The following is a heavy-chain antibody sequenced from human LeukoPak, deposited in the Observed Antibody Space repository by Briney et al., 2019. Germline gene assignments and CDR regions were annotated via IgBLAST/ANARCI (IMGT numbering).Heavy chain of an antibody. CDR2: ISSSSSTI. Sequence: GGSLRLSCAASGFTFSSYSMNWVRQAPGKGLEWVSYISSSSSTIYYADSVKGRLTISRDNAKNSLYLQMNSLRAEDTAVHYCARESITTDAFDIWGQGTMVTVSS. CDR1: GFTFSSYS. CDR3: ARESITTDAFDI. D-gene: IGHD3-22*01. V-gene: IGHV3-48*01. J-gene: IGHJ3*02.